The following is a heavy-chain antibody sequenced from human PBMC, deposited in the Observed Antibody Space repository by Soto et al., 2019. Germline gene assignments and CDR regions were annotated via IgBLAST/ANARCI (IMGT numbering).Heavy chain of an antibody. CDR3: ARAIGSTSHYYYMDV. V-gene: IGHV1-8*01. CDR1: GYTFTSYD. D-gene: IGHD1-1*01. Sequence: ASVKVSCKASGYTFTSYDINWVRQATGQGLEWMGWMNPNSGNTGYAQEFQGRVTMTRNTSISTAYMELSSLRSEDTAVYYCARAIGSTSHYYYMDVWGKGTTVTVSS. J-gene: IGHJ6*03. CDR2: MNPNSGNT.